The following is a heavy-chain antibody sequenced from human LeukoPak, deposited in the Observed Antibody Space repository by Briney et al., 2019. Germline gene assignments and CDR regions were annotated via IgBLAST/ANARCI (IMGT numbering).Heavy chain of an antibody. J-gene: IGHJ4*02. CDR1: GGSISSSGW. CDR2: IYRSEDT. D-gene: IGHD2-2*01. V-gene: IGHV4-4*02. Sequence: PGGSLRLSCAVSGGSISSSGWWSWVRQPPGRGLEWIGYIYRSEDTSYNPSLKSRVTMSVDKSKNQFSLKLSSVTAADTAVYYCARDPHCSSSDCPYDYWGQGTLVIVSS. CDR3: ARDPHCSSSDCPYDY.